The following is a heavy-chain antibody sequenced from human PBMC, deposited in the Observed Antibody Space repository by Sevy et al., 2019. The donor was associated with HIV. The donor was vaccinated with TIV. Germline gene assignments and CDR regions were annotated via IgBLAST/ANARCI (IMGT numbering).Heavy chain of an antibody. D-gene: IGHD4-17*01. CDR3: ARDQHDYGGNLRTGWFDP. CDR2: ISYDGSNK. J-gene: IGHJ5*02. Sequence: GGSLRLSCAASGFTFTNAWMNWVRQAPGKGLEWVALISYDGSNKNYADSVKGRFTISRDNSKNTLYLQMNSLRAEDTAVYYCARDQHDYGGNLRTGWFDPWGQGTLVTVSS. CDR1: GFTFTNAW. V-gene: IGHV3-30-3*01.